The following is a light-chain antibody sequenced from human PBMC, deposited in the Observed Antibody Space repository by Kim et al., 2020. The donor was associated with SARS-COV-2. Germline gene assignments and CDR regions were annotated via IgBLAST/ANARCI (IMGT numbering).Light chain of an antibody. J-gene: IGLJ3*02. CDR3: KARDISGTLRV. CDR2: GEN. Sequence: SSELTQDPDVSVALGQTVSITCQGDSLRSYYASWYQQKPGQAPVLVIYGENNRPSGIPDRFSGSSSGNTASLTITGAQADDEADYYCKARDISGTLRVFAGGTKLTVL. CDR1: SLRSYY. V-gene: IGLV3-19*01.